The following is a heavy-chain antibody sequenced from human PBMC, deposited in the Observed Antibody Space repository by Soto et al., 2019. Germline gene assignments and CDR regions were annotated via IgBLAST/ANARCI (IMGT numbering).Heavy chain of an antibody. V-gene: IGHV1-69*13. Sequence: SVKVSCKASGYTFTSYAMYWVRQAPGQGLEWMGGIVPIVDTSTYAQKFQGRVTITADESTSTAYMELSSLRSDDTAIYYCVRVVAIPGYPDNWGQGTLVTVSS. CDR2: IVPIVDTS. D-gene: IGHD5-12*01. CDR3: VRVVAIPGYPDN. J-gene: IGHJ4*02. CDR1: GYTFTSYA.